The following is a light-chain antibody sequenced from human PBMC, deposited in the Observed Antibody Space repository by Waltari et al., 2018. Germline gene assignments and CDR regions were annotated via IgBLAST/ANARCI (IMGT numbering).Light chain of an antibody. Sequence: QSVLTQPPSVSGAPGQRVTISCTASNSNIGARHDVHWYQQVPGEAARLLIYRDNNRPSGVPDRFSGSKSGTSASLAITALQPEDEADYYCQSYDSSLGGVLFGGGTKLTVL. J-gene: IGLJ3*02. CDR1: NSNIGARHD. V-gene: IGLV1-40*01. CDR3: QSYDSSLGGVL. CDR2: RDN.